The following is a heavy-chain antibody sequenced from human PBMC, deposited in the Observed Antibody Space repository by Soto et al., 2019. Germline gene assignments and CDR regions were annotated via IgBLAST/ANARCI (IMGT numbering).Heavy chain of an antibody. CDR1: GGTFSSYA. J-gene: IGHJ6*02. CDR3: GVFGSGNYYYGMDV. CDR2: IIPIFGTA. V-gene: IGHV1-69*13. Sequence: EASVKVSCKASGGTFSSYAISWVRQAPGQGLEWMGGIIPIFGTANYAQKFQGRVTITADESTSTAYMELSSLRSEDTAVYYCGVFGSGNYYYGMDVWGQGTTVTVSS. D-gene: IGHD6-6*01.